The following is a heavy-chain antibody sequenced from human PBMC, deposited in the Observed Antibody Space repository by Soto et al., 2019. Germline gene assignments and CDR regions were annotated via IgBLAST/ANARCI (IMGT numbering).Heavy chain of an antibody. J-gene: IGHJ6*02. CDR2: ISYDGSNK. V-gene: IGHV3-30-3*01. CDR1: GFTFSSYA. CDR3: ARSHDFYYYYGMDV. Sequence: QVQLVESGGGVVQPGRSLRLSCAASGFTFSSYAMHWVRQAPGKGLERVAVISYDGSNKYYADSVNGRFTISRDNSKNTLYLQMNSLRADDTAVYYCARSHDFYYYYGMDVWVQGTTVTVSS.